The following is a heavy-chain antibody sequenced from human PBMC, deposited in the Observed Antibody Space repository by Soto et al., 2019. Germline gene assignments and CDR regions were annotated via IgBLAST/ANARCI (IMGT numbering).Heavy chain of an antibody. Sequence: ASVKVSCKASGYTFSVYHMHWVRQAPGQGLEWMGWVHPNSGGTNYAQSFEGRVTMTRDTSINTAYMELSRLTSDDTAVYYCAKERQRDMDVWGQGTTGTVSS. J-gene: IGHJ6*02. CDR1: GYTFSVYH. CDR3: AKERQRDMDV. CDR2: VHPNSGGT. V-gene: IGHV1-2*02.